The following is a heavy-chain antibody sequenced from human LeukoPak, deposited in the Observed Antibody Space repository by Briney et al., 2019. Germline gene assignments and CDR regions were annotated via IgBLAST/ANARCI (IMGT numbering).Heavy chain of an antibody. CDR1: GGSISSSSYY. Sequence: SSETLSLTCTVSGGSISSSSYYWGWIRQPPGKGLEWIGSIYYSGSTYYNPSLKSRFPISVDTSKNQFSLKLSSVTAADTAVYYCAREGTDRGIDYWGQGTLVTVSS. V-gene: IGHV4-39*02. CDR3: AREGTDRGIDY. D-gene: IGHD1-7*01. J-gene: IGHJ4*02. CDR2: IYYSGST.